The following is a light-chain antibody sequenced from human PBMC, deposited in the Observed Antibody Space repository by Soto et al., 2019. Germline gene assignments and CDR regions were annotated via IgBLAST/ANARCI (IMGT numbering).Light chain of an antibody. Sequence: EIVLTQSPGTLSLSPGERAVLSCRASQSVNNNYLAWYQRKPGRAPRLLIYGASSRATGIRDRFIGSGSGTHFTLPITRLEPEDVAVYFCQQYGSSPPTFGQGTKVEFK. V-gene: IGKV3-20*01. CDR2: GAS. J-gene: IGKJ1*01. CDR1: QSVNNNY. CDR3: QQYGSSPPT.